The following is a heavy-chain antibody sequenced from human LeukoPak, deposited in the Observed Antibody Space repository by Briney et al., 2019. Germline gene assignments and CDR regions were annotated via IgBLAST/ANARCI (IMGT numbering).Heavy chain of an antibody. Sequence: GGSLRLSCATSGFTFSSYTINWVRQAPGKGLEWVSSISSSSGHIYYADSVKGRFTISRDNAKNSLFLQMNSLRAEDTAVYYCARDVYYYYYGMDVWGQGTTVTVSS. V-gene: IGHV3-21*01. J-gene: IGHJ6*02. CDR2: ISSSSGHI. CDR3: ARDVYYYYYGMDV. CDR1: GFTFSSYT.